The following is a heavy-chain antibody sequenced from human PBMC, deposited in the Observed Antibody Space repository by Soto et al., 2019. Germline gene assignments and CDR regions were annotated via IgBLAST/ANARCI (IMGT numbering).Heavy chain of an antibody. V-gene: IGHV1-18*01. CDR1: GYTFTSYG. Sequence: ASVKVSCKAPGYTFTSYGISWVRQAPGQGLEWMGWISAYNGNTNYAQKLQGRVTMTTDTSTSTAYMELRSLRSDDTAVYYCARAHDSSGYYVPDVMLISPWGQGTLVTVSS. D-gene: IGHD3-22*01. CDR2: ISAYNGNT. CDR3: ARAHDSSGYYVPDVMLISP. J-gene: IGHJ5*02.